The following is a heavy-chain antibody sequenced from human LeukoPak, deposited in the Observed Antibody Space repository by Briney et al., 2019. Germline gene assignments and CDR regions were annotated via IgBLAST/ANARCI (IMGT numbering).Heavy chain of an antibody. CDR1: GYTFTSYA. CDR2: INTNTGNP. Sequence: GASVKVSCKASGYTFTSYAMNWVRQAPGQGLEWMGWINTNTGNPTYAQGFTARFVFSLDTSVSTAYLQISSLKAEDTAVYYCARAYYYDSSGYYYNSELFDYWGQGTLVTVSS. CDR3: ARAYYYDSSGYYYNSELFDY. D-gene: IGHD3-22*01. J-gene: IGHJ4*02. V-gene: IGHV7-4-1*02.